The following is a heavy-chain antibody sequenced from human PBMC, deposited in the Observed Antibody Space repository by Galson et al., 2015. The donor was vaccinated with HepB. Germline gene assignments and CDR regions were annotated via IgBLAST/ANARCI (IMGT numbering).Heavy chain of an antibody. Sequence: ALVKLTQTLTLTCTFSGFSLSTSGMRVSWIRQPPGKALEWLARIDWDDDKFYSTSLKTRLTISKDTSKSQVVLTMTNMDPVDTATYYCARYYYDSSGYVYWGQGTLVTVSS. CDR2: IDWDDDK. CDR1: GFSLSTSGMR. D-gene: IGHD3-22*01. V-gene: IGHV2-70*04. J-gene: IGHJ4*02. CDR3: ARYYYDSSGYVY.